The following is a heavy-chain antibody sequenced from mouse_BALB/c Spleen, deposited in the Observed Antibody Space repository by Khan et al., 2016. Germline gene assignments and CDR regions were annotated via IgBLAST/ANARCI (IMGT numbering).Heavy chain of an antibody. V-gene: IGHV3-2*02. CDR3: AREDYSWFSY. Sequence: EVQLQESGPGLVKPSQSLSLTCTVTGYSITSDYAWNWIRQFPGNKLEWMGYINYSGDTHYNPSLKSRISITRDTSTNHFFLHLTSVTAEDTARYYCAREDYSWFSYWGQGTLVTVSA. CDR2: INYSGDT. CDR1: GYSITSDYA. J-gene: IGHJ3*01. D-gene: IGHD1-1*02.